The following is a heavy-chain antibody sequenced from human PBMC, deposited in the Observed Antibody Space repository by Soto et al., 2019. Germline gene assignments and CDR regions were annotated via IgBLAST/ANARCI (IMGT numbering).Heavy chain of an antibody. V-gene: IGHV1-58*01. J-gene: IGHJ4*02. Sequence: ASVKVSCKASGFTFADSAVQWVRQARGQSLEWIGRIIVDSGNTKSAEKFTERVSMSWEMSTSTAFMELRSLSYEDTAVYYCATDNNTSPFDSWGLGTLLTVSS. D-gene: IGHD1-26*01. CDR1: GFTFADSA. CDR2: IIVDSGNT. CDR3: ATDNNTSPFDS.